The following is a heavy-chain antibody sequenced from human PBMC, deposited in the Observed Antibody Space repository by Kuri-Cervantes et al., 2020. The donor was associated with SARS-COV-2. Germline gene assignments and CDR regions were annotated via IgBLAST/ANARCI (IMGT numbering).Heavy chain of an antibody. V-gene: IGHV1-2*02. J-gene: IGHJ4*02. CDR3: ASDRGYDILTGYYSFDY. CDR2: VNPNSGGT. CDR1: GYTFTGYY. Sequence: ASLQVSCKASGYTFTGYYMHWVRQAPGQGLEWMGWVNPNSGGTNYAQKFQGRVTMTRDTSISTAYMELSRLRSDDTAVYYCASDRGYDILTGYYSFDYWGQGTLVTVSS. D-gene: IGHD3-9*01.